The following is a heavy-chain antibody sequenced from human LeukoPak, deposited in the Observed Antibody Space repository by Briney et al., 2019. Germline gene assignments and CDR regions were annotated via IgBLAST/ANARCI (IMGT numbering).Heavy chain of an antibody. CDR2: ISAYNGNT. V-gene: IGHV1-18*01. Sequence: ASVKVSCKASGYTFTSYGISWVRQAPGQGLEWMGWISAYNGNTNYAQKLQGRVTMTTDTSTSTAYVELRSLRSDDTAVYYCASGGYSYGYGGWFDPWGQGTLVTVSS. J-gene: IGHJ5*02. D-gene: IGHD5-18*01. CDR3: ASGGYSYGYGGWFDP. CDR1: GYTFTSYG.